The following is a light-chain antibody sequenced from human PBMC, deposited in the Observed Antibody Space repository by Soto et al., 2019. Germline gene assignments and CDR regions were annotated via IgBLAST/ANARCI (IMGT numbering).Light chain of an antibody. CDR2: EVR. CDR1: SSDVGAYNY. V-gene: IGLV2-14*01. J-gene: IGLJ3*02. CDR3: SSYTSSSTGV. Sequence: QSALTQPASVSGSPGQSITISCTGTSSDVGAYNYVSWYQQHPGKAPKLMIYEVRNRPSGVSDRFSGSRSGNMASLTISGLQAEDESDYYCSSYTSSSTGVFGGGTKVTVL.